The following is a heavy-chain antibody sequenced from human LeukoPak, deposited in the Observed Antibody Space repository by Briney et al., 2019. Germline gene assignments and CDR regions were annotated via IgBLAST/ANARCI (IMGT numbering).Heavy chain of an antibody. J-gene: IGHJ5*02. Sequence: ASVKVSCNASGGTFSSYAISWVRQAPGKGLEWMGGFDPEDGEALYAQKFQGRVTMTDDTSTDTAYMELSSLKSEDTAVYYCAREGEVSRFDPWGQGTLVTVSS. D-gene: IGHD3-16*01. CDR2: FDPEDGEA. CDR1: GGTFSSYA. CDR3: AREGEVSRFDP. V-gene: IGHV1-24*01.